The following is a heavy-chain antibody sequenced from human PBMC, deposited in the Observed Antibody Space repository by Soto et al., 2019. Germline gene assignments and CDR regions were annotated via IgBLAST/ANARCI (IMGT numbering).Heavy chain of an antibody. V-gene: IGHV1-69*13. D-gene: IGHD3-3*01. CDR2: IIPIFGTA. CDR3: ASLVTIFGVVTPDYYGMDV. J-gene: IGHJ6*02. CDR1: GGTFSSYA. Sequence: GPSVKVSCKASGGTFSSYAISWVRQAPGQGLEWMGGIIPIFGTANYAQKFQGRVTITADESTSTAYMELSSLRSEDTAVYYCASLVTIFGVVTPDYYGMDVWGQGTTVTVSS.